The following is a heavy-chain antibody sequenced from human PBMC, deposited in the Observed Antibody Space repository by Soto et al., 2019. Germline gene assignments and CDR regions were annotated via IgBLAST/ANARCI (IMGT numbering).Heavy chain of an antibody. D-gene: IGHD6-13*01. J-gene: IGHJ3*02. CDR2: IYYSGST. CDR3: ARRYSSAFDI. CDR1: GGSISSSSYY. V-gene: IGHV4-61*05. Sequence: PSETLSLTCTVSGGSISSSSYYWGWIRQPPGKGLEWIGYIYYSGSTNYNPSLKSRVTISVDTSKNQFSLKLSSVTAADTAVYYCARRYSSAFDIWGQGTMVTVS.